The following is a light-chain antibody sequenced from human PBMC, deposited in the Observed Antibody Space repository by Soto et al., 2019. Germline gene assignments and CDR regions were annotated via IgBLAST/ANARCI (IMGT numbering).Light chain of an antibody. J-gene: IGLJ2*01. CDR1: SSDVGGYNY. CDR2: DVS. V-gene: IGLV2-14*01. CDR3: SSYTGSSTPVV. Sequence: QSVLTQPASVSGSPGQSITISCTGTSSDVGGYNYVSWCQQHPGEAPKLIIFDVSNRPSGVSNRFSGSKSGNTASLTISGLQAEDEAEYSCSSYTGSSTPVVFGGGTKLTVL.